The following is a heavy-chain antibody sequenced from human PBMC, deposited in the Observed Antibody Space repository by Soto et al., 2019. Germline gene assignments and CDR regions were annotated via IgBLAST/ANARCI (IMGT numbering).Heavy chain of an antibody. D-gene: IGHD6-6*01. V-gene: IGHV4-59*01. CDR2: IYYSGST. CDR3: ATAFGGIAARPGWFDP. Sequence: SETLSLTCTVSGGSISSYYWSWIRQPPGKGLEWIGYIYYSGSTKYNPSLKSRVTISVDTSKNQFSLKLSSVTAADTAVYYCATAFGGIAARPGWFDPWGQGTLVTVSS. J-gene: IGHJ5*02. CDR1: GGSISSYY.